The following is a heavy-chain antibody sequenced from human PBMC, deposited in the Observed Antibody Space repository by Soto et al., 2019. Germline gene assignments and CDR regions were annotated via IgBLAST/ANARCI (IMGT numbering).Heavy chain of an antibody. V-gene: IGHV3-30*18. CDR3: AKDGNIYTSGWYAPSLDY. CDR2: ISYDGSNQ. Sequence: GGSLRLSCAASGFTFSNYGMHWFRQAPGKGLEWVGVISYDGSNQYYADSVEGRITISRDNSKNTLYLQVNSLRAEDTAVYYCAKDGNIYTSGWYAPSLDYWGQGTLVTVS. CDR1: GFTFSNYG. J-gene: IGHJ4*02. D-gene: IGHD6-19*01.